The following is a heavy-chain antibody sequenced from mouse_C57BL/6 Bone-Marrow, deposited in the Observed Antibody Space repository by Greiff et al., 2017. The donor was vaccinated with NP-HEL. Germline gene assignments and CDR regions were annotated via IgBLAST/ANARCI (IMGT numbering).Heavy chain of an antibody. D-gene: IGHD1-1*01. CDR3: ARVPYYGSSYEYFDY. CDR2: IRNKANGYTT. Sequence: EVHLVESGGGLVQPGGSLSLSCAASGFTFTDYYMSWVRQPPGKALEWLGFIRNKANGYTTEYSASVKGRFTISRDNSQSILYLQMNALRAEDSATYYCARVPYYGSSYEYFDYWGQGTTLTVSS. J-gene: IGHJ2*01. V-gene: IGHV7-3*01. CDR1: GFTFTDYY.